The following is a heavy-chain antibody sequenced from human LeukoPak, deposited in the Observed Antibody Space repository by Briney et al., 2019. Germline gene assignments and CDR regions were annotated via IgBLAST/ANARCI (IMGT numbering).Heavy chain of an antibody. D-gene: IGHD6-13*01. CDR1: GFTFSSYG. J-gene: IGHJ4*02. CDR3: ANPTRGSETVERQLVPVDY. V-gene: IGHV3-30*18. Sequence: PGGSLRLSCAASGFTFSSYGMHWVRQAPGKGLEWVAFISYDGNNKYYADSVQGRFTISRDNSKNTLYLQMNSLRAEDTAVYYCANPTRGSETVERQLVPVDYWGQGTLVTVSS. CDR2: ISYDGNNK.